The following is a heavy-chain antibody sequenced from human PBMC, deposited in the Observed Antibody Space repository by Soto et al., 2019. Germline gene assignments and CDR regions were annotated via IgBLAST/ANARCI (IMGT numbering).Heavy chain of an antibody. V-gene: IGHV3-30*18. CDR1: GFTFSRFG. Sequence: PGGSLRLSCSASGFTFSRFGMHWVRQAPGKGLEWVALISHDGNIKYYSDSVRGRFTISRDNSRTTLFLQMNSLGPEDTAIYFWAKTIVPAAVRPIDYWGLGTLVTVSS. J-gene: IGHJ4*02. D-gene: IGHD2-2*01. CDR3: AKTIVPAAVRPIDY. CDR2: ISHDGNIK.